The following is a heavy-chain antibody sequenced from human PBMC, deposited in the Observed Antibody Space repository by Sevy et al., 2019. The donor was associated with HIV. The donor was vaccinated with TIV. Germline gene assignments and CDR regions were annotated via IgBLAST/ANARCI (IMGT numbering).Heavy chain of an antibody. CDR2: IYWDDNK. Sequence: SGPTLVNPTQTLTLTCTFSGFSLSTNGISMGWIRQPPGKALGWLALIYWDDNKRNSPSLKSRLIIYEDNSKNQRVLIMTNMDPVATATYYCVDRTSGMAGFDYWGQGTLVTVSS. CDR1: GFSLSTNGIS. V-gene: IGHV2-5*02. J-gene: IGHJ4*02. CDR3: VDRTSGMAGFDY. D-gene: IGHD3-10*01.